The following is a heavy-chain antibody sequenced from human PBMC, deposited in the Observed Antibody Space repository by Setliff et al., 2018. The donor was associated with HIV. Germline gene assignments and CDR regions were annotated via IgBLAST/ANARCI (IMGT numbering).Heavy chain of an antibody. D-gene: IGHD2-2*01. V-gene: IGHV3-11*04. CDR3: ARDWSRYCSSTNCPPRGWFDP. CDR2: ISSSGTTI. Sequence: PGGSLRLSCAASGITFSNYYMSLIRQAPGKGLEWVSYISSSGTTIYYADSVKGRFTISRDNAKNSLYLQMNSLRAEDTAVYYCARDWSRYCSSTNCPPRGWFDPWGQGTLVTVSS. CDR1: GITFSNYY. J-gene: IGHJ5*02.